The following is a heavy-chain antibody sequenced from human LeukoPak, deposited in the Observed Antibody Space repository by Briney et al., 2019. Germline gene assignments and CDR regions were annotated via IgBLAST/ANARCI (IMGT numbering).Heavy chain of an antibody. D-gene: IGHD3-10*01. CDR1: GFNFRGYY. V-gene: IGHV3-11*01. CDR2: ISDDSYRT. CDR3: ARDRSSGSYLVYP. Sequence: PGGSLRLYCIASGFNFRGYYMGWIRQAPGKGLEWVSYISDDSYRTPYGDSVKGRFTISRDNAKNSLYLQMNSLRAEDTAVYYCARDRSSGSYLVYPWGQGTLVTVSS. J-gene: IGHJ5*02.